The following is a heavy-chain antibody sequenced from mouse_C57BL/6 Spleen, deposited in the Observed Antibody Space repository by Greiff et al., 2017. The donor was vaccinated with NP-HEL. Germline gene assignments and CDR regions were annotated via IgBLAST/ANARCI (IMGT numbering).Heavy chain of an antibody. J-gene: IGHJ2*01. CDR1: GFTFSDYY. CDR2: INYDGSST. Sequence: EVQVVESEGGLVQPGSSMKLSCTASGFTFSDYYMAWVRQVPEKGLEWVANINYDGSSTYYLDSLKSRFIISRDNAKNILYLQMSSLKSEDTATYYCARYGYYYGSRGFDYWGQGTTLTVSS. CDR3: ARYGYYYGSRGFDY. V-gene: IGHV5-16*01. D-gene: IGHD1-1*01.